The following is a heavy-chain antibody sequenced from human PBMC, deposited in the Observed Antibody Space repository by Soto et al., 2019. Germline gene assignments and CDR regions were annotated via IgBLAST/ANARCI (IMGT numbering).Heavy chain of an antibody. J-gene: IGHJ4*02. CDR3: VASSSSYYFEY. V-gene: IGHV3-23*01. CDR1: GFTFSSYA. CDR2: ISGSGGST. D-gene: IGHD2-21*01. Sequence: GGSLRLSCAASGFTFSSYAMSWVRQAPGKGLEWVPAISGSGGSTYYADSVKDRFTISRDTAKNTIYFQMNILRVEDTAVYYCVASSSSYYFEYWGQGALVTVSS.